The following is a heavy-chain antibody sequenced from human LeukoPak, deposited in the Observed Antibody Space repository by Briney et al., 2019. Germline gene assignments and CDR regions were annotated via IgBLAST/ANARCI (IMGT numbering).Heavy chain of an antibody. D-gene: IGHD5-18*01. CDR1: GDSISTYH. J-gene: IGHJ4*02. CDR2: MQSTGNS. Sequence: SETLSLTCNVSGDSISTYHWNWIREPPGRGLEWIGYMQSTGNSNYNPSLKSRVSMSVDTSKNRIVLNLSSVTAADTAVYYCARDKRHSYGRYFDHWGQGLLVTVSP. CDR3: ARDKRHSYGRYFDH. V-gene: IGHV4-59*01.